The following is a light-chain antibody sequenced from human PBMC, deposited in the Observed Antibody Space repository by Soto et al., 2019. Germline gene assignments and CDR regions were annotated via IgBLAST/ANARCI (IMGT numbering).Light chain of an antibody. CDR1: GSDVGGYDY. Sequence: SVLTQPASVSGSPGQSITISCTGTGSDVGGYDYVSWYQQHPGKAPKLMIYDVSNRPSGVSNRFSGSKSGNTASLTISGLQAEDEADYYCSSYTSSSTLVFGTGTKVTVL. V-gene: IGLV2-14*01. CDR2: DVS. CDR3: SSYTSSSTLV. J-gene: IGLJ1*01.